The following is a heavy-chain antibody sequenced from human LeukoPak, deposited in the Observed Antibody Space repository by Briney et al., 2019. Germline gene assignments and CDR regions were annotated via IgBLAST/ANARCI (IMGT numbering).Heavy chain of an antibody. J-gene: IGHJ4*02. Sequence: AGSLRLSCVVSGFTFSSYAMSWVRQAPGKGLEWVSVISGGGAGTYYADSVKGRFTISRDNSKNTLYLQMNSLRAEDTAVYYCAKSSGEDYGDNDRFEYWGQGTLVTVPS. D-gene: IGHD4-17*01. CDR3: AKSSGEDYGDNDRFEY. CDR2: ISGGGAGT. V-gene: IGHV3-23*01. CDR1: GFTFSSYA.